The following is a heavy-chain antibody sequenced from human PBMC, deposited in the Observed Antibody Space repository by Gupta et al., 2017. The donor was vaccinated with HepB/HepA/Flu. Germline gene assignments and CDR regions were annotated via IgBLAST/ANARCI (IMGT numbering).Heavy chain of an antibody. V-gene: IGHV3-21*01. Sequence: EVQLVESGGGLVKPGGSLRLSCAASGCTFSSYSMNWVRQAPGTGLEWVSSISSSSSYIYYADSVKGRFTISRDNAKNSLYLQMNSLRAEDTAVYYCAGRGPVLWFGELLNYGMDVWGQGTTVTVSS. CDR2: ISSSSSYI. D-gene: IGHD3-10*01. CDR1: GCTFSSYS. J-gene: IGHJ6*02. CDR3: AGRGPVLWFGELLNYGMDV.